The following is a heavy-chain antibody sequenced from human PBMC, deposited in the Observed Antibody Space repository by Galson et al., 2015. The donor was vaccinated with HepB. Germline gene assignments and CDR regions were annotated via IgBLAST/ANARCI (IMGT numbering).Heavy chain of an antibody. V-gene: IGHV3-73*01. CDR2: TRSKANSYAT. CDR1: GFTFSGSA. D-gene: IGHD2-15*01. J-gene: IGHJ4*02. CDR3: SRRDCSGGSCYYDY. Sequence: SLRLSCAASGFTFSGSAMHWVRQASGKGLEWVGRTRSKANSYATAYAASVKGRFTISRDDSKNTAYLQMNSLKTEDTAVYYCSRRDCSGGSCYYDYWGQGTLVTISS.